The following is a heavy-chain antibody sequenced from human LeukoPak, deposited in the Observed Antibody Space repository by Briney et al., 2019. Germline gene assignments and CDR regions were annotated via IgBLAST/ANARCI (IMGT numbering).Heavy chain of an antibody. Sequence: GGSLRLSCAASGFTLSNYVIHWVRQAPGKGLEWVAVISFDGSNKYYADFVKGRFTISRDNSKNTLYLQMNSLRAEDTAVYYCTLWFGEGIDYWGQGTLVTVSS. V-gene: IGHV3-30*04. CDR3: TLWFGEGIDY. J-gene: IGHJ4*02. D-gene: IGHD3-10*01. CDR1: GFTLSNYV. CDR2: ISFDGSNK.